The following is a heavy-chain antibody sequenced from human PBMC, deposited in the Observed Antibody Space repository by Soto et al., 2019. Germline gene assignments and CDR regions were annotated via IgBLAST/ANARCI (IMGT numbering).Heavy chain of an antibody. J-gene: IGHJ6*02. CDR3: AKEGYYYIDV. V-gene: IGHV4-4*02. CDR2: IHDSGST. CDR1: GGYITSANW. Sequence: SETLSLTCAVSGGYITSANWWSWVRQPPGKGLEWIGKIHDSGSTNNNPSLKSRVTISVDKSKNQVSLRLTSVTAADTAVYYCAKEGYYYIDVWGQGTTVTVYS.